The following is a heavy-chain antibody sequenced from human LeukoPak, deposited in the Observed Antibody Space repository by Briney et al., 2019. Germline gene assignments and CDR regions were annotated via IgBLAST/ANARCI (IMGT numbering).Heavy chain of an antibody. V-gene: IGHV1-18*01. Sequence: VASVKVSCKTSGYTFTSYGISWVRQAPGQGLEWMGWISAYNGNTNYAQKLQGRVTMTTDTSTSTAYMELRSLRSDDTAVYYCASAYGSAFQNAFDIWGQGTMVTVSS. D-gene: IGHD3-10*01. CDR2: ISAYNGNT. CDR1: GYTFTSYG. CDR3: ASAYGSAFQNAFDI. J-gene: IGHJ3*02.